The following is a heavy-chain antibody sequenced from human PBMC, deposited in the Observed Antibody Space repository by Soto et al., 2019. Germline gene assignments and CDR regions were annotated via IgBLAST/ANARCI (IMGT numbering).Heavy chain of an antibody. J-gene: IGHJ4*02. D-gene: IGHD5-18*01. Sequence: GGSLRLSCAASGFTFSSYGMHWVRQAPGKGLEWVAVISYDGSNKYYADSVKGRFTISRDNSKNTLYLQMNSLRAEDAAVYYCAKNQGRGGYSDGDFSPYFDYWGQGPLHTVFS. CDR3: AKNQGRGGYSDGDFSPYFDY. CDR1: GFTFSSYG. CDR2: ISYDGSNK. V-gene: IGHV3-30*18.